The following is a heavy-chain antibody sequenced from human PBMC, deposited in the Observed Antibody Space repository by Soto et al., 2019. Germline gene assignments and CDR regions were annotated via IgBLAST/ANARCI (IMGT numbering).Heavy chain of an antibody. CDR3: ARDKGESTIFGVVITYYYYYGMDV. CDR1: GFTFSSYA. CDR2: ISYDGSNK. Sequence: LRLSCAASGFTFSSYAMHWVRQAPGKGLEWLAVISYDGSNKYYADSVKGRFTISRDNSKNTLYLQMNSLRAEDTAVYYCARDKGESTIFGVVITYYYYYGMDVWGQGTTVTVSS. J-gene: IGHJ6*02. D-gene: IGHD3-3*01. V-gene: IGHV3-30-3*01.